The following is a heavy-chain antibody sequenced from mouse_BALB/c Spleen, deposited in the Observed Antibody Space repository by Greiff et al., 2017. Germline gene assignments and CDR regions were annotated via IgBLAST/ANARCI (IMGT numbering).Heavy chain of an antibody. J-gene: IGHJ4*01. CDR2: IWAGGST. V-gene: IGHV2-9*02. CDR3: ARGAPSTGYYAMDY. D-gene: IGHD1-1*01. Sequence: VQLQQSGPGLVAPSQSLSITCTVSGFSLTSYGVHWVRQPPGKGLEWLGVIWAGGSTNYNSALMSRLSISKDNSKSQVFLKMNSLQTDDTAMYYCARGAPSTGYYAMDYWGQGTSVTVSS. CDR1: GFSLTSYG.